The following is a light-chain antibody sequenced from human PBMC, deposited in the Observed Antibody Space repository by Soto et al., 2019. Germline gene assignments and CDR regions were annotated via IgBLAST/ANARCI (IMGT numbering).Light chain of an antibody. V-gene: IGKV3-20*01. CDR3: QQYGKT. CDR1: QSVSSSY. Sequence: ETVMTQSPVTLSVSPGDTATLSCRASQSVSSSYLAWYQQKPGQAPRLLIYGASSRATGIPDRFSGSGSGTDFTLTISRLEPEDFAVYYCQQYGKTFGQGTKVDNK. J-gene: IGKJ2*01. CDR2: GAS.